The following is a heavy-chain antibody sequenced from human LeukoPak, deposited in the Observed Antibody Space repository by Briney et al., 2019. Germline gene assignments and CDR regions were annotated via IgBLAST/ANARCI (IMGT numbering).Heavy chain of an antibody. D-gene: IGHD4-23*01. CDR1: GGSISSSSYY. CDR2: IYYSGST. V-gene: IGHV4-39*01. Sequence: SETLSLTCTVSGGSISSSSYYWGWIRQPPGKGLEWIGSIYYSGSTYYNPSLKSRVTISVDTSKNQFSLKLSSVTAADTAVYYCARQPETFYGGNSGDAFDIWGQGTMVTVSS. J-gene: IGHJ3*02. CDR3: ARQPETFYGGNSGDAFDI.